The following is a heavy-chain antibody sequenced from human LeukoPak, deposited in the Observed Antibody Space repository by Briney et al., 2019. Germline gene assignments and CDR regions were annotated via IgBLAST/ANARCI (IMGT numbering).Heavy chain of an antibody. D-gene: IGHD2-21*02. CDR3: ARGGDTSLFDY. CDR1: GFTVSSNY. Sequence: PGGSLRLSCAASGFTVSSNYMSWVRQAPGKGLEWVSVIYSGGSTYYADSVKGRFTISRDDSKNTLYLQMNSLRAEDTAVYYCARGGDTSLFDYWGQGTLVTVSS. J-gene: IGHJ4*02. V-gene: IGHV3-53*01. CDR2: IYSGGST.